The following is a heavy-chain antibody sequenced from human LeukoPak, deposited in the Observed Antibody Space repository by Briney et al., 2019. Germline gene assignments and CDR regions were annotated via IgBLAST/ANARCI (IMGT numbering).Heavy chain of an antibody. V-gene: IGHV4-34*01. CDR3: AREDLSGGSCYYFDY. CDR1: GGSFSGYY. D-gene: IGHD2-15*01. CDR2: INHSGST. J-gene: IGHJ4*02. Sequence: SETLSLTCAVYGGSFSGYYWSWIRQPPGKGLEWIGEINHSGSTNYNPSLKSRVTISVDTSKNQFSLKLSSVTAADTAMYYCAREDLSGGSCYYFDYWGQGTLVTVSS.